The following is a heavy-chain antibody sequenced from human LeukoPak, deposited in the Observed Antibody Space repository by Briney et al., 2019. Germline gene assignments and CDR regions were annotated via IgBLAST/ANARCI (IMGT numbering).Heavy chain of an antibody. D-gene: IGHD6-19*01. J-gene: IGHJ4*02. CDR2: IHYSGST. Sequence: SETLSLTCTVSGGSISSYYWSWIRQPPGKGLVWIGNIHYSGSTNYNPSLKSRVTISVDTSKNQFSLKLSSVTAADTALYYCARQITVPGKTLFDSWGQGTLVTVSS. CDR1: GGSISSYY. V-gene: IGHV4-59*08. CDR3: ARQITVPGKTLFDS.